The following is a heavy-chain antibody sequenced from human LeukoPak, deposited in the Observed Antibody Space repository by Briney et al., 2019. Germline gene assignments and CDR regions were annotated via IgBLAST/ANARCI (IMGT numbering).Heavy chain of an antibody. Sequence: GGSLRLSCAASGFTFSSYGMHWVRQAPGKGLEWVAFIRYDGSNKYYADSVKGRFTISRDNSKNTLYLQMNSLRAEDTAVYYCAKAISTMIVVVITGFDYWGQGTLVTVSS. V-gene: IGHV3-30*02. J-gene: IGHJ4*02. CDR1: GFTFSSYG. D-gene: IGHD3-22*01. CDR3: AKAISTMIVVVITGFDY. CDR2: IRYDGSNK.